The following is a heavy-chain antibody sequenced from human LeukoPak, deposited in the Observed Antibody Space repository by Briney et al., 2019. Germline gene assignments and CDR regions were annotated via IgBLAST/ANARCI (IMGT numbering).Heavy chain of an antibody. CDR2: SDPENGEA. J-gene: IGHJ3*02. Sequence: ASVKVSCKVSGYTLTELSIHWVRQAPGKGLEWMGGSDPENGEAMYAQKFQGRVNMTEDTSTDTTYMELSSLRSEDTAVYYCAIVGARNDAFDIWGQGTMVTVSS. V-gene: IGHV1-24*01. D-gene: IGHD1-26*01. CDR1: GYTLTELS. CDR3: AIVGARNDAFDI.